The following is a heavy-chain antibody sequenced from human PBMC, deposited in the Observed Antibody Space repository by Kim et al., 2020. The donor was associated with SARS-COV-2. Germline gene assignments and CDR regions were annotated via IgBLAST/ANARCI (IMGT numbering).Heavy chain of an antibody. J-gene: IGHJ3*02. V-gene: IGHV4-39*01. CDR3: AIQIYSDELTIFGVITEYDAFDI. CDR1: GGSISSSSYY. Sequence: SETLSLTCTVSGGSISSSSYYWGWIRQPPGKGLEWIGSIYYSGSTYYNPSLKRRVTISVATSKNQFSLKLSSVTAADTAVYYCAIQIYSDELTIFGVITEYDAFDIWVQCTMVTVSS. CDR2: IYYSGST. D-gene: IGHD3-3*01.